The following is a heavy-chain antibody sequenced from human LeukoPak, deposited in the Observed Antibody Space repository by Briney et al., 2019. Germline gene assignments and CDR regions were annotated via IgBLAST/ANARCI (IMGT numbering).Heavy chain of an antibody. CDR1: GCSISSYY. CDR2: IYYSGST. V-gene: IGHV4-59*01. CDR3: VRESPPSFY. J-gene: IGHJ4*02. Sequence: SETLSLTCTVSGCSISSYYWSWIRQPPGKGLEWIGYIYYSGSTNYNPSLKSRVTISVDTSKNQFSLKLSSVTAADTAVYYCVRESPPSFYWGQGTLVTVSS.